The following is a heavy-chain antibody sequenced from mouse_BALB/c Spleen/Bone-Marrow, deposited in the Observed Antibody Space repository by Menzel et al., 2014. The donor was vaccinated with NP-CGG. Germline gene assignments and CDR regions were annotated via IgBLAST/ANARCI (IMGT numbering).Heavy chain of an antibody. CDR1: GYTFTSYW. J-gene: IGHJ4*01. D-gene: IGHD1-1*01. CDR2: IYPGDGDT. CDR3: AAYYGSSYWAMDY. V-gene: IGHV1-87*01. Sequence: VKLMESRAELARPGASVNLSCKASGYTFTSYWMQWVKQRPGQGLEWIGAIYPGDGDTRYTQKFKGKATLTADKSSSTAYMQLSSLASEDTAVYYCAAYYGSSYWAMDYWGQGTSVTVSS.